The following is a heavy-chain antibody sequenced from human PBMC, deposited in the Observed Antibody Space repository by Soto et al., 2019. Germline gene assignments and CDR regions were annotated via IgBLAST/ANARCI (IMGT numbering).Heavy chain of an antibody. CDR1: GFTPRNYE. CDR3: ARSRSGAVADSFDF. CDR2: ISRDGTNK. Sequence: GGSLRLSCAASGFTPRNYEMNWVRQAPGKGLEWVAVISRDGTNKYYVDSVKGRFTISRDNSRNTLYLQMNSLRHEDAAVYYCARSRSGAVADSFDFWGQGTLVTVSS. J-gene: IGHJ4*02. D-gene: IGHD3-10*01. V-gene: IGHV3-30*04.